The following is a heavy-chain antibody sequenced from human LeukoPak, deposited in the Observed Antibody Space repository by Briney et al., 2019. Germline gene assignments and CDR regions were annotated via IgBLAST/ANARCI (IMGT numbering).Heavy chain of an antibody. CDR3: AIAMVRGVIQYYFDY. Sequence: GASVKVSCKASGGTFSSYAISWVRQAPGQGLEWMGGTIPIFGTANYAQKFQGRVTITADESTSTAYMELSSLRSEDTAVYYCAIAMVRGVIQYYFDYWGQGTLVTVSS. D-gene: IGHD3-10*01. V-gene: IGHV1-69*01. J-gene: IGHJ4*02. CDR1: GGTFSSYA. CDR2: TIPIFGTA.